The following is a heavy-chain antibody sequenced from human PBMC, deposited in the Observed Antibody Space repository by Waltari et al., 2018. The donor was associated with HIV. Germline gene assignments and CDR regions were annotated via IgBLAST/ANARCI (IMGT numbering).Heavy chain of an antibody. CDR2: INPNNGGT. V-gene: IGHV1-2*02. CDR3: ARGESGKKWLSPYNWFDP. Sequence: QGLLVQSAAAARQPGASLQVSSTPSESTFTDSSIPCLRQAPGQGLEWMGWINPNNGGTNSARKFHDRLTMTSDTSVTTAYLDLGRLTSDDTAVYYSARGESGKKWLSPYNWFDPWGQGTLVTVSS. CDR1: ESTFTDSS. J-gene: IGHJ5*02. D-gene: IGHD6-19*01.